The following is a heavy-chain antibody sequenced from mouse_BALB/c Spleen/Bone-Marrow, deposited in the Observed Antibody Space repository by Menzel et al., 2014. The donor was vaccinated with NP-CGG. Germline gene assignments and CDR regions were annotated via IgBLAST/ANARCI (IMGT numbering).Heavy chain of an antibody. V-gene: IGHV1-67*01. CDR1: GYTFTAYA. D-gene: IGHD1-1*01. J-gene: IGHJ2*01. CDR2: ISTYSGNT. Sequence: QVQLQQSGPELVRPGVSVKLSCKGSGYTFTAYAMHWVKQRHATSLEWIGLISTYSGNTHYNQNFKGKATMTVDKSSSTAYMELARLTSEDSAIYYCARNFYGSSYFDYWGQGTTLTVSS. CDR3: ARNFYGSSYFDY.